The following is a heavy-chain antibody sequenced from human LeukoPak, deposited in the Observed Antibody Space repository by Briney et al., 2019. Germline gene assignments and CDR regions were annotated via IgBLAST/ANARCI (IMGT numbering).Heavy chain of an antibody. J-gene: IGHJ4*02. Sequence: ASVKVSCKASGGTFSSYAISWVRQAPGQGLEWMGWMNPNSGNTGYAQKFQGRVTITRNTSISTAYMELSSLRSEDTAVYYCARTRRWVEERVLYYFDYWGQGTLVTVSS. CDR1: GGTFSSYA. D-gene: IGHD1-26*01. CDR2: MNPNSGNT. V-gene: IGHV1-8*03. CDR3: ARTRRWVEERVLYYFDY.